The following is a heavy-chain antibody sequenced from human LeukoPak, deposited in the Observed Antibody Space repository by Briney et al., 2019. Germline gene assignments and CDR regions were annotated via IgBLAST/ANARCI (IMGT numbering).Heavy chain of an antibody. J-gene: IGHJ5*02. D-gene: IGHD4-17*01. CDR2: IIPIFGTA. CDR3: ARGSGGDYQSRFDP. V-gene: IGHV1-69*01. Sequence: SVKVSCKASGGTFSSYAISWVRQAPGQGLEWMRGIIPIFGTANYAQKLQGRDTITADESTSTAYMELSSLRSEDTAVYYCARGSGGDYQSRFDPWGQGTLVTVSS. CDR1: GGTFSSYA.